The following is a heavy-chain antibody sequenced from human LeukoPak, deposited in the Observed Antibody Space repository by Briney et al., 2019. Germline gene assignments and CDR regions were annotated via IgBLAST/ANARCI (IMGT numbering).Heavy chain of an antibody. CDR3: ARDKGRNYFDY. Sequence: PGGSLRLSCAASGFTFSSYSMNWVRQAPGKGLEWVSYISSSSTTIYYADSVKGRFTISRDNAKNSLYLQMNSLRDGDTAIYYCARDKGRNYFDYWGQGTLVTVSS. CDR2: ISSSSTTI. J-gene: IGHJ4*02. V-gene: IGHV3-48*02. CDR1: GFTFSSYS.